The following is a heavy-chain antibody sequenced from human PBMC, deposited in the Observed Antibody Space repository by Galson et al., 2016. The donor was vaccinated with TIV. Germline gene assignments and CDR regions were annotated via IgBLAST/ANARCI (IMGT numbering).Heavy chain of an antibody. D-gene: IGHD6-13*01. CDR2: IDPRDSYT. V-gene: IGHV5-10-1*01. CDR1: GYSFTSYW. CDR3: AREHLVRVSFDP. Sequence: QSGAEVTKPGESLRVSCKGSGYSFTSYWITWVRQMPGKGLEWMGRIDPRDSYTNYSPSFQGHVTLSVDKSINTAYLQWSSLKVSDTAIYFCAREHLVRVSFDPWGQGTLVTVSS. J-gene: IGHJ5*02.